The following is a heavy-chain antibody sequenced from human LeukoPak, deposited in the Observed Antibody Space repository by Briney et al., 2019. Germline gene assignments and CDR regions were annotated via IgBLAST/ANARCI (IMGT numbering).Heavy chain of an antibody. CDR2: ISGSGGST. V-gene: IGHV3-23*01. Sequence: PGRSLRLSCAASGFTFSSYAMSWVRQAPGKGLEWVSAISGSGGSTYYADSVKGRFTISRDNSKNTLYLQMNSLRAEDTAVYYCAKSIYPYYDFWSGSRDAFDIWGQGTMVTVSS. D-gene: IGHD3-3*01. CDR3: AKSIYPYYDFWSGSRDAFDI. J-gene: IGHJ3*02. CDR1: GFTFSSYA.